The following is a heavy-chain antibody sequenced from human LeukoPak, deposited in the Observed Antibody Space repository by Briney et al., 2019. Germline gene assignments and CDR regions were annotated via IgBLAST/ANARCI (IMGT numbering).Heavy chain of an antibody. D-gene: IGHD3-16*01. Sequence: GGSLRLSCAASGFTFSSYWMSWVRQAPGKGLEWVANIKQDGSEKYYVDSVKGRFTISRDNAKNSLYLQMNSLRAEDTAVYYCAKMMKIISSWFDPWGQGTLVTVSS. V-gene: IGHV3-7*05. CDR1: GFTFSSYW. CDR3: AKMMKIISSWFDP. CDR2: IKQDGSEK. J-gene: IGHJ5*02.